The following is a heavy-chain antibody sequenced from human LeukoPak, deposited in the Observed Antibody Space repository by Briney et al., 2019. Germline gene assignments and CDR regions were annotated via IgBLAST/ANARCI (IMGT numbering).Heavy chain of an antibody. J-gene: IGHJ4*02. Sequence: PQASVKVSCKASGGTFSSYAISWVRQAPGQGLGWMGIINPSGGSTSYAQKFQGRVTMTRDTSTSTVYMELSSLRSEDTAMYYCARDVRLPFPRDSSGYYPGYYFDYWGQGTLVIVSS. CDR3: ARDVRLPFPRDSSGYYPGYYFDY. CDR2: INPSGGST. D-gene: IGHD3-22*01. CDR1: GGTFSSYA. V-gene: IGHV1-46*01.